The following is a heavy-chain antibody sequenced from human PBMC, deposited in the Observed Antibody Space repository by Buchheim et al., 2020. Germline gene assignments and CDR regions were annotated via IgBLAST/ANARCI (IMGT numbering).Heavy chain of an antibody. CDR2: FDPEDGER. Sequence: QVQLVQSGAEVKKPGASVKVSCKISGSTLSELSMHWVRQAPGKGLEWMGGFDPEDGERIYAQSFQGRITMTDDTSTDTAYMELSSLRSEDTAVYYCARPSGYYTNYYYGMDVWGQGTT. CDR1: GSTLSELS. D-gene: IGHD3-3*01. V-gene: IGHV1-24*01. CDR3: ARPSGYYTNYYYGMDV. J-gene: IGHJ6*02.